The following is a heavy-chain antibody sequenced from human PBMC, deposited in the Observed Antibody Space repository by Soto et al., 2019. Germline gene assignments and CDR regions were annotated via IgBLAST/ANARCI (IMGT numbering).Heavy chain of an antibody. Sequence: EVQLVESGGDLVQPGRSLRLSCAASGFTFDDYAMHWVRLAPGKGLEWVSGISWNSGDIYYADSVKGRFTISRDNAKNSLYLQMNSLRPDDTAMYYCAKDALHVLLGYTYGAGGMDVWGQGTTVTVSS. CDR3: AKDALHVLLGYTYGAGGMDV. J-gene: IGHJ6*02. D-gene: IGHD5-18*01. V-gene: IGHV3-9*01. CDR2: ISWNSGDI. CDR1: GFTFDDYA.